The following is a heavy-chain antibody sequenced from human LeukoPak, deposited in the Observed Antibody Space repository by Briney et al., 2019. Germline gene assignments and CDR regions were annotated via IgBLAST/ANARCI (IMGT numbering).Heavy chain of an antibody. D-gene: IGHD4-17*01. Sequence: SETLSLTCTVSGGSISSYYWSWIRQPPGKGLEWIGYIYYSGSTNYNPSLKSRVTISVDTSKNQFSLKLSSATAADTAAYYCARTDYGDYGGWFDPWGQGTLVTVSS. CDR2: IYYSGST. CDR1: GGSISSYY. V-gene: IGHV4-59*01. CDR3: ARTDYGDYGGWFDP. J-gene: IGHJ5*02.